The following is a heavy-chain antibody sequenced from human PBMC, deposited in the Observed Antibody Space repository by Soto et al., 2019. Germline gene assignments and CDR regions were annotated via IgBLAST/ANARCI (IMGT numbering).Heavy chain of an antibody. CDR3: ARARFRGGSYRIDY. CDR1: GGSFSGYY. CDR2: INHSGST. J-gene: IGHJ4*02. D-gene: IGHD1-26*01. Sequence: QVQLQQWGAGLLKPSEALSLTCAVYGGSFSGYYWSWIRQPPGKGLEWIGEINHSGSTNYNPSLKSRVTISVDTSKHRFSLKLSSVPAADTAVYYCARARFRGGSYRIDYWGQGTLVTVSS. V-gene: IGHV4-34*01.